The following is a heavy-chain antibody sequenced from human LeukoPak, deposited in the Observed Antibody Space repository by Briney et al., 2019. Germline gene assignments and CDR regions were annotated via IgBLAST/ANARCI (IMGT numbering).Heavy chain of an antibody. V-gene: IGHV3-30*04. CDR1: GFTFSSYA. Sequence: GRSLRLSCAASGFTFSSYAMHWVRQAPGKGLEWVAVISYDGSNKYYADSVKGRFTISRDNSKNTLYLQMNSLRAEDTAVYYCAKDGWYYGSGSYFDYWGQGTLVTVSS. J-gene: IGHJ4*02. CDR2: ISYDGSNK. D-gene: IGHD3-10*01. CDR3: AKDGWYYGSGSYFDY.